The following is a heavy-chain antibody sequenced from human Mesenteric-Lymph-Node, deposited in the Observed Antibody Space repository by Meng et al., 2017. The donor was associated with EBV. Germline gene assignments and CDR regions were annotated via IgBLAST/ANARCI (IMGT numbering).Heavy chain of an antibody. V-gene: IGHV4-39*07. CDR2: IYFSGGT. J-gene: IGHJ4*02. CDR3: ARREDSSGYYPPFNY. Sequence: LKALGAGPGLVKPSETLSLTCKVSGGSISTTTHQWGWIRQPPGKGLEWIGEIYFSGGTKYNPSLKSRVTISVDTSKNQFSLNLSSVTAADTAVYYCARREDSSGYYPPFNYWSQGSLVTVSS. CDR1: GGSISTTTHQ. D-gene: IGHD3-22*01.